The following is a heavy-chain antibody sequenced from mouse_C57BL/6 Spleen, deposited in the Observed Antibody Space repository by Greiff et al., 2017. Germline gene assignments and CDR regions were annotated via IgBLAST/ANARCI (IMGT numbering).Heavy chain of an antibody. V-gene: IGHV1-82*01. Sequence: VKLMESGPELVKPGASVKISCKASGYAFSSSWMNWVKQRPGKGLEWIGRICPGDGDTNYNGNFKGKSTLTADKSSNTAYMQLSSLKSEDSAVYFCAKSDSSVYLGYWGQGTTLTVSS. CDR3: AKSDSSVYLGY. D-gene: IGHD3-2*02. CDR2: ICPGDGDT. J-gene: IGHJ2*01. CDR1: GYAFSSSW.